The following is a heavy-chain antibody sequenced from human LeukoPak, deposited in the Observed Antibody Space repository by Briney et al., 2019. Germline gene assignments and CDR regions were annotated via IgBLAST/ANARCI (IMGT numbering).Heavy chain of an antibody. J-gene: IGHJ4*02. Sequence: PSETLSLTCTVSGGSISSSSYYWGWIRQPPGKGLEWIGSIYYSGSTYYNPSLKSRVTISVDTSKNQFSLKLSSVTAADTAVYYCARQGYCSGGSCYFYFDYWGQGTLVTVSS. D-gene: IGHD2-15*01. CDR2: IYYSGST. CDR3: ARQGYCSGGSCYFYFDY. V-gene: IGHV4-39*01. CDR1: GGSISSSSYY.